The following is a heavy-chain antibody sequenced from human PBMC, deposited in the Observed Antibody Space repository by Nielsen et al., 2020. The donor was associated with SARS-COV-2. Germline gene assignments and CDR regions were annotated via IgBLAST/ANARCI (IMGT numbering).Heavy chain of an antibody. CDR2: IHHSGST. J-gene: IGHJ4*02. CDR3: ASPVDTTSGFDY. Sequence: WIRQPPGKGLEWIGEIHHSGSTNYNPSLKSRVTISVDGSKNQLSLTVRSVTAADTAVYYCASPVDTTSGFDYWGQGTLVTVSS. D-gene: IGHD4-23*01. V-gene: IGHV4-4*02.